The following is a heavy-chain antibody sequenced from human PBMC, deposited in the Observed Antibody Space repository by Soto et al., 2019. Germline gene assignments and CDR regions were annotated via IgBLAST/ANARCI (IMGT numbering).Heavy chain of an antibody. CDR3: SRYCSGGSCYSSYYYGMDV. CDR2: IYPGDSDT. V-gene: IGHV5-51*01. CDR1: GYSFIDYW. D-gene: IGHD2-15*01. Sequence: PGESLKISCKGSGYSFIDYWIGWVRQVPGKGLEWMGVIYPGDSDTRYSPSFQGQVTISADKSISTAYLQWSSLKASDTAMYYCSRYCSGGSCYSSYYYGMDVWGQGTTVTV. J-gene: IGHJ6*02.